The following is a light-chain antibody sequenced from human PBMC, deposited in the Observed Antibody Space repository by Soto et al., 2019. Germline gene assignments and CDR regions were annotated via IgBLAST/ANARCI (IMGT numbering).Light chain of an antibody. J-gene: IGKJ1*01. CDR3: QQYDSFSKM. V-gene: IGKV1-5*01. CDR2: DAS. CDR1: QSIRSW. Sequence: DIQMTQSPSTLSASVGDRVTITCRASQSIRSWLAWYQQKPGKAPQLLIYDASHLESGVPSRFSGSGSGTEFTLTISSLQPDDFATYYCQQYDSFSKMFGRGTKVEVK.